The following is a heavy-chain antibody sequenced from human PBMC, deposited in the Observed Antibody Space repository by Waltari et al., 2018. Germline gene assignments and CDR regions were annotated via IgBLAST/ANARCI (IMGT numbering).Heavy chain of an antibody. CDR1: GFTFSSYS. J-gene: IGHJ3*02. Sequence: EVQLVESGGGLVQPGGSLRLSCAASGFTFSSYSMNWVRQAPGQGLEWVSYISSSSSTIYYADSVKGRFTISRDNAKNSLYLQMNSLRAEDTAVYYCARDPAWINYDYVWGGAFDIWGQGTMVTVSS. D-gene: IGHD3-16*01. V-gene: IGHV3-48*01. CDR2: ISSSSSTI. CDR3: ARDPAWINYDYVWGGAFDI.